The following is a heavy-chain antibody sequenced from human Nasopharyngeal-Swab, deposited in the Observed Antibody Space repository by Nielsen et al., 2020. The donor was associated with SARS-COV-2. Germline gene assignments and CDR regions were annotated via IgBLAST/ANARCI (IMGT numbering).Heavy chain of an antibody. CDR2: ISSSSSYI. D-gene: IGHD3-3*01. J-gene: IGHJ6*02. V-gene: IGHV3-21*01. Sequence: GESLKISCAASGFTFNNYNFNWVRQAPGKGLEWVSSISSSSSYIYYADSVKGRFTISRDNAKNSLYLQMNSLRAEDTAMYYCARDGLDYDFWSAYFMDVWGQGTTVTVFS. CDR3: ARDGLDYDFWSAYFMDV. CDR1: GFTFNNYN.